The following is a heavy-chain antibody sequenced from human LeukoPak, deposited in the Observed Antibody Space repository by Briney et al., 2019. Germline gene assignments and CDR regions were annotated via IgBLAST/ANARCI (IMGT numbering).Heavy chain of an antibody. CDR2: ISWNSGSI. D-gene: IGHD3-22*01. CDR3: AKEDDSSGSIDY. CDR1: GFTFDDYA. Sequence: PGRSLRLSCAAPGFTFDDYAMHWARQAPGKGLEWVSGISWNSGSIHYVDSVKGRFTISRDNAKNSLYLQMNSLRAEDTALYYCAKEDDSSGSIDYWGQGTLVTVSS. J-gene: IGHJ4*02. V-gene: IGHV3-9*01.